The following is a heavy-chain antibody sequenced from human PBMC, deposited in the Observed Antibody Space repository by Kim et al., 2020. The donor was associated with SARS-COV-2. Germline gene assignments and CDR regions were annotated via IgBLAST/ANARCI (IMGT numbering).Heavy chain of an antibody. D-gene: IGHD4-17*01. V-gene: IGHV3-33*05. CDR2: ISYDGSNK. J-gene: IGHJ3*02. Sequence: GGSLRLSCAASGFTFSSYGMHWVRQAPGKGLEWVAVISYDGSNKYYADSVKGRFTISRDNSKNTLYLQMNSLRAEDTAVYYCARDLLPLNYGGNHPSPAFDIWGQGTMVTVSS. CDR1: GFTFSSYG. CDR3: ARDLLPLNYGGNHPSPAFDI.